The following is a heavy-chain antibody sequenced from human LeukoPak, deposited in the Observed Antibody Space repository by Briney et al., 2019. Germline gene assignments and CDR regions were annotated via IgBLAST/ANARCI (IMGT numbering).Heavy chain of an antibody. CDR2: ISYDGSNK. CDR3: ARDLGGYSYGFG. CDR1: GFTVSSNY. J-gene: IGHJ4*02. D-gene: IGHD5-18*01. V-gene: IGHV3-30*14. Sequence: GGSLRLSCAASGFTVSSNYMSWVRQAPGKGLEWVAVISYDGSNKYYADPVKGRFTISRDNSKNTLYLQMNSLRAEDTAVYYCARDLGGYSYGFGWGQGTLVTVSS.